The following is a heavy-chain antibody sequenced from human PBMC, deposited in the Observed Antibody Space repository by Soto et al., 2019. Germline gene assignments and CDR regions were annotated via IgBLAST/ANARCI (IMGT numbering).Heavy chain of an antibody. V-gene: IGHV3-21*01. D-gene: IGHD2-2*01. Sequence: GGSLRLSCAASGFTFSSYSMNWVRQAPGKGLEWVSSISSSSSYIYYADSVKGRFTISRDNAKNSLYLQMNSLRAEDTAVYYCARVDPYCSSTSCRSDAFDIWGQGTRVTVSS. CDR1: GFTFSSYS. J-gene: IGHJ3*02. CDR2: ISSSSSYI. CDR3: ARVDPYCSSTSCRSDAFDI.